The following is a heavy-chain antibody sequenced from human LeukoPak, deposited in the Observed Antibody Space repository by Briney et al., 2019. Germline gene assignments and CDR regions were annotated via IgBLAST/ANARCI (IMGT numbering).Heavy chain of an antibody. D-gene: IGHD3-3*01. V-gene: IGHV3-74*01. Sequence: GGSLRLSCAASGFTFSGSALHWVRQVPGKGPVWVSRINSDESSKSYADSVKGRFTISRDNAKNTLYLQMNSLRAEDTAVYYCVRGTSIFGVVTYYNYYYMDVWGKGTTVTVSS. J-gene: IGHJ6*03. CDR3: VRGTSIFGVVTYYNYYYMDV. CDR1: GFTFSGSA. CDR2: INSDESSK.